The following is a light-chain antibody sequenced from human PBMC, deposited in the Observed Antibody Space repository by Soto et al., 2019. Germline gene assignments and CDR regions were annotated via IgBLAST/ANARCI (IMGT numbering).Light chain of an antibody. Sequence: DFQMTQSPSTLSASVGDRVTITCRASPNIRSRLAWFQQKTGKAPKLLIYESSSLESGVPQRLSGRGAGTEFTLTISSRQTDDFSTYYCQQYHSYWTFGQGNKVE. CDR3: QQYHSYWT. V-gene: IGKV1-5*01. CDR1: PNIRSR. J-gene: IGKJ1*01. CDR2: ESS.